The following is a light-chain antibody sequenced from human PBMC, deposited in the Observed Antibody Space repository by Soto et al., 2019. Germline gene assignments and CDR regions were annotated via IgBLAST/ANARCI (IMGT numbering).Light chain of an antibody. CDR2: GAS. Sequence: EIVLTQSPGTLSLSPGERATLSCRASQSVRSSYLAWYQQKPGQAPRLLIYGASSRATGIPDRFSGSGSGTDITLTISRLEPEDFAVYYCQQYGRSPGTFGQGTKLEIK. J-gene: IGKJ2*01. CDR3: QQYGRSPGT. CDR1: QSVRSSY. V-gene: IGKV3-20*01.